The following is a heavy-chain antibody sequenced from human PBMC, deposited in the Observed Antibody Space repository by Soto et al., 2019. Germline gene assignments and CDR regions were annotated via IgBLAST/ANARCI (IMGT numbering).Heavy chain of an antibody. CDR3: AKATYYDFWSGSVPFDY. J-gene: IGHJ4*02. D-gene: IGHD3-3*01. V-gene: IGHV3-23*01. Sequence: EVHLLESGGGLIQPGGSLRLSCAASGFTFSGYAMSWVRQAPGRGLEWVSAISGSGGSTFYADSVKGRFTISRDNSKDPMYLQMHSLRAEDTAVYYCAKATYYDFWSGSVPFDYWGLGALVSVAS. CDR2: ISGSGGST. CDR1: GFTFSGYA.